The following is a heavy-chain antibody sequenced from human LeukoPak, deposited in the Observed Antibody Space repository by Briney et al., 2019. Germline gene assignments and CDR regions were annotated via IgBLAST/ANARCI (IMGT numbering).Heavy chain of an antibody. D-gene: IGHD2-21*01. J-gene: IGHJ4*02. CDR2: IYWNDDK. Sequence: SGPTLVKPTQTLTLTCTFSGFSLSTSGVGVGWIRQPPGKALEWLALIYWNDDKRYSPSLKSRLTITKDTSKNQVVLTMTNMDPVDTATYYCAHNYFPIIGEAFDYWGQGTLVTVSS. CDR3: AHNYFPIIGEAFDY. CDR1: GFSLSTSGVG. V-gene: IGHV2-5*01.